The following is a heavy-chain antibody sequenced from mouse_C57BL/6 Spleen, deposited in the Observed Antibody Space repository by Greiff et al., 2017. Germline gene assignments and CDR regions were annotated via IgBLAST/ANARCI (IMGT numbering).Heavy chain of an antibody. V-gene: IGHV1-61*01. CDR2: IYPSDSET. J-gene: IGHJ2*01. CDR1: GYTFTSSW. D-gene: IGHD2-5*01. CDR3: ARPSYYSNPY. Sequence: QVQRQQSGAELVRPGSSVKLSCKASGYTFTSSWMDWVKQRPGQGLEWIGNIYPSDSETHYNQKFKDKATVTVDKSSSSAYMQLSSLTSEDAAVYYCARPSYYSNPYWGQGTTLTVSS.